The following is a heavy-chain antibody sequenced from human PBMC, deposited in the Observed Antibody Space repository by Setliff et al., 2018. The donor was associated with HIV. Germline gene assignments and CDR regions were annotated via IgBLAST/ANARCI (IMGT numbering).Heavy chain of an antibody. D-gene: IGHD3-3*01. CDR2: IYTSGST. CDR1: GGSISSGSYY. V-gene: IGHV4-61*09. Sequence: SETLSLTCTVSGGSISSGSYYWSWIRQPAGKGLEWIGHIYTSGSTNYKPSFKSRVSISVDTSRNQFSLNLTSLTTADTAMYYCARSYYDFWNGLPRSFDVWGQGTMVTVSS. CDR3: ARSYYDFWNGLPRSFDV. J-gene: IGHJ3*01.